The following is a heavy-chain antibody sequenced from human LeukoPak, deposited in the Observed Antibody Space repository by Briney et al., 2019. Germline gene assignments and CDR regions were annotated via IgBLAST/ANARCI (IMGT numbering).Heavy chain of an antibody. V-gene: IGHV3-21*01. J-gene: IGHJ5*02. D-gene: IGHD3-3*01. CDR1: GFTFSSYS. CDR2: ISSSSSYI. Sequence: GRSLRLSCAASGFTFSSYSMNWVRQAPGKGLEWVSSISSSSSYIYYADSVKGRFTISRDNAKNSLYLQMNSLRAEDTAVYYCARDSLGVDTDNWFDPWGQGTLVTVSS. CDR3: ARDSLGVDTDNWFDP.